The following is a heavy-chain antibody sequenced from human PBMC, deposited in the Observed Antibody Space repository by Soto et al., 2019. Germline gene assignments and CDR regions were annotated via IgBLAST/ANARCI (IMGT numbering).Heavy chain of an antibody. D-gene: IGHD2-2*01. CDR1: GGSITSNY. CDR3: ARERPAPSWIDP. Sequence: SETLTLTCTVSGGSITSNYWTWIRRTAGKGLEWIARSYTSGTTDYNPSLKGRLSMSLHPSKNQFSLSLASVTAADTGIYYCARERPAPSWIDPWGQGILVTVSS. V-gene: IGHV4-4*07. CDR2: SYTSGTT. J-gene: IGHJ5*02.